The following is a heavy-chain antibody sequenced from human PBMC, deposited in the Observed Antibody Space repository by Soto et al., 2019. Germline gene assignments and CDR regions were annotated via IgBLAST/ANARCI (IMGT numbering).Heavy chain of an antibody. Sequence: GGSLRLSCAASGFTFNTFPMNWVRLAPGKGLGWLSHISSNSDAMYYADSVKGRFTISRDNARKSLYLQMNSLIVDDTAVYYCVRDYQYGFDMWGQGTMVPVS. V-gene: IGHV3-48*01. CDR3: VRDYQYGFDM. J-gene: IGHJ3*02. D-gene: IGHD3-16*02. CDR1: GFTFNTFP. CDR2: ISSNSDAM.